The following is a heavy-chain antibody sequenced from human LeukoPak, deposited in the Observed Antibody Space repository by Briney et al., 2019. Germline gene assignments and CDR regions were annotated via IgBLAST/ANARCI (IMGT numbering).Heavy chain of an antibody. V-gene: IGHV3-30*02. CDR1: GFTFSSYG. CDR2: IRYDGSNK. J-gene: IGHJ5*02. Sequence: PGGSLRLSCAASGFTFSSYGMHWVRQAPGKGLEWVAFIRYDGSNKYYADSVKGRFTISRDNSKNTLYLQMNSLRAEDTAVYYCARDGRPSSSGWYFWFDPWGQGTLVTVSS. D-gene: IGHD6-19*01. CDR3: ARDGRPSSSGWYFWFDP.